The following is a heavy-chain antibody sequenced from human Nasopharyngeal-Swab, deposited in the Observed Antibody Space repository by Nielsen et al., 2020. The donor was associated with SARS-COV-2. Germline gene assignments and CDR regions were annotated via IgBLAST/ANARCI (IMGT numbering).Heavy chain of an antibody. J-gene: IGHJ5*02. CDR1: GFTFSSYA. CDR3: AKGGSSVIAWFDP. CDR2: ISGSGGST. Sequence: GESLKLSCAASGFTFSSYAMSWVCQAPGKGLEWVSAISGSGGSTYYADSVKGRFTISRDNSKNTLYLQMNSLRAEDTAVYYCAKGGSSVIAWFDPWGQGTLVTVSS. V-gene: IGHV3-23*01. D-gene: IGHD6-6*01.